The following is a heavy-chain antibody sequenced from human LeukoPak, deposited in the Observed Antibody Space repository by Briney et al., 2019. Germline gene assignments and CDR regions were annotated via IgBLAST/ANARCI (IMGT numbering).Heavy chain of an antibody. V-gene: IGHV1-18*01. D-gene: IGHD3-22*01. Sequence: ASVKVSCKASGYTFTSYGIIWVRQAPGQGLEWMGWISAYNGNTNYAQKLQGRVTMTTDTSTSTAYMELRSLRSDDTAVYYCARDYYDSSGYYPEVDYWGQGTLVTVSS. CDR2: ISAYNGNT. CDR3: ARDYYDSSGYYPEVDY. J-gene: IGHJ4*02. CDR1: GYTFTSYG.